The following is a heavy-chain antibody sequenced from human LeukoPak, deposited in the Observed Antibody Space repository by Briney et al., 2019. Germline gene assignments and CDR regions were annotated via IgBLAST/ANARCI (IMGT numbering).Heavy chain of an antibody. CDR1: GFTFSSYS. D-gene: IGHD1-14*01. Sequence: GRSLRLSCAASGFTFSSYSMNWVRQAPGKGLEWVSYISSSGSTIYYADSVKGRFTISRDNAKNSLYLQMNSLRAEDTAVYYCARDSRGNFQHWGQGTLVTVSS. CDR3: ARDSRGNFQH. J-gene: IGHJ1*01. V-gene: IGHV3-48*04. CDR2: ISSSGSTI.